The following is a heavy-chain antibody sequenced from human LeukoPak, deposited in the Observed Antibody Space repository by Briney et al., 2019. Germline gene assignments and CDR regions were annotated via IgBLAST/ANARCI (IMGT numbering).Heavy chain of an antibody. J-gene: IGHJ4*02. CDR3: ATTAAARTGYFDD. V-gene: IGHV6-1*01. CDR2: TYYRSRWYN. D-gene: IGHD6-13*01. CDR1: GDSVSSNSAA. Sequence: SQTLSLTCAISGDSVSSNSAAWHWIRQSPSRGLEWLGRTYYRSRWYNDYALSVQSRITINPDTSKNQFSLQLNSLTPEDTAVYYCATTAAARTGYFDDWGQGTLVTVSS.